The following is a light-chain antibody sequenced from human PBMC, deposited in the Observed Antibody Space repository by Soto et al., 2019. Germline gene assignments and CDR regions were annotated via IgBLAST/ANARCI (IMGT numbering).Light chain of an antibody. Sequence: DIQMTQSPSSLSASVGDRVTITCRASQGISSYLNWYQQKPGKAPKLLIYAASSLQSGVPSRFSGSGSGTDFTLTISSLQPEDFATYYCQQRKTFGQGTKVEIK. V-gene: IGKV1-39*01. CDR2: AAS. J-gene: IGKJ1*01. CDR3: QQRKT. CDR1: QGISSY.